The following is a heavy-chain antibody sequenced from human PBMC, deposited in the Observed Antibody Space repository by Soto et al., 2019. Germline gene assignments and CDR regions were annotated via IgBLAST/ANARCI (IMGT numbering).Heavy chain of an antibody. D-gene: IGHD2-15*01. CDR3: ARDGRDCSGAYCYSGGWFAP. Sequence: QGQLVQSGAEVKKPGSSVKVSCKASGGTFNNYAISWVRQAPGQGLEWMGGVIPMFGTANYAQKFQGRVTITADESTTTAYMELSSLRSDDTAVYYCARDGRDCSGAYCYSGGWFAPWGQGTLVTVSS. V-gene: IGHV1-69*01. CDR1: GGTFNNYA. J-gene: IGHJ5*02. CDR2: VIPMFGTA.